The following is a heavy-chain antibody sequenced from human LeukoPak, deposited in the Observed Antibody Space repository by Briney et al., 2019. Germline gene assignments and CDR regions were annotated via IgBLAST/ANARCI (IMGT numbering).Heavy chain of an antibody. CDR1: GDTVTELS. D-gene: IGHD3-22*01. J-gene: IGHJ4*02. Sequence: ASVKVSCKVSGDTVTELSIHWVRQAPGKGLEWMGGFDPEDGEIIYAQKFQGRVTITADESTSTAYMELSSLRSEDTAVYYCASPPYYYDSSGYYTYYFDYWGQGTLVTVSS. CDR3: ASPPYYYDSSGYYTYYFDY. V-gene: IGHV1-24*01. CDR2: FDPEDGEI.